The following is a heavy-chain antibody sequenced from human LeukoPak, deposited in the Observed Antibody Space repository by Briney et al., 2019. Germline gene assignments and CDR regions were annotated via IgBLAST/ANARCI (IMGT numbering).Heavy chain of an antibody. V-gene: IGHV4-59*01. CDR3: ARARVAYSAYYFDY. CDR1: GDSITNYF. Sequence: SETLSLTCTVSGDSITNYFWSWIRQPPGKGLEWIGYIYYTGNTNYKPSLKSRVTMSVDTSTNQFSLRLRSVTAADTAVYYCARARVAYSAYYFDYWGRGTLVTVSS. J-gene: IGHJ4*02. D-gene: IGHD2-15*01. CDR2: IYYTGNT.